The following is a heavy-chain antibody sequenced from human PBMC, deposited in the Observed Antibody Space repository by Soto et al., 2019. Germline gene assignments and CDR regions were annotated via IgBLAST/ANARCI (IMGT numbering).Heavy chain of an antibody. Sequence: GGSLRLSCAASGFTFSSYGIHWVRQAPGKGLEWLAVISYDGSNEYYADSVKGRFTISRDNSKNTLYLQMNSLRAEDTAVYYCAKDRSPLRFLEWLSSGQLDAFDIWGQGTMVTVSS. D-gene: IGHD3-3*01. CDR1: GFTFSSYG. J-gene: IGHJ3*02. CDR3: AKDRSPLRFLEWLSSGQLDAFDI. V-gene: IGHV3-30*18. CDR2: ISYDGSNE.